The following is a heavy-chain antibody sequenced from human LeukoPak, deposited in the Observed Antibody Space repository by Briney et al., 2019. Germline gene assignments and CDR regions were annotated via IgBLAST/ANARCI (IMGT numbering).Heavy chain of an antibody. V-gene: IGHV3-30*02. Sequence: GGSLRLSCAASGFTFSSYGMHWVRQAPGKGLEWVAFIRYDGSNKYYADSVKGRFTISRDNSKNTLYLQMNSLRAEDTAVYYCAKDGDIVVVVAATHNWFDPWGQGTLVTVSS. J-gene: IGHJ5*02. CDR2: IRYDGSNK. CDR3: AKDGDIVVVVAATHNWFDP. CDR1: GFTFSSYG. D-gene: IGHD2-15*01.